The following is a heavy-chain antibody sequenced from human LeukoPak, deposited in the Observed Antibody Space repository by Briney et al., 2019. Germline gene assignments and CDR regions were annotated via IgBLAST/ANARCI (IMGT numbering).Heavy chain of an antibody. Sequence: SETLSLTCTVSGGSISSYYWSWIRQPPGKGLEWIGYIYYSGSTNYNPSLKSRVTISVDTSKNQFSLKLSSVTAADTAVYYCARLTAPGYSSSWYSPDYWGQGTLVTVSS. V-gene: IGHV4-59*01. CDR3: ARLTAPGYSSSWYSPDY. D-gene: IGHD6-13*01. J-gene: IGHJ4*02. CDR1: GGSISSYY. CDR2: IYYSGST.